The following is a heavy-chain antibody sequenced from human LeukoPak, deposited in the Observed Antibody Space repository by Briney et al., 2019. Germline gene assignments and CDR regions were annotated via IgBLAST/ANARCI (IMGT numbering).Heavy chain of an antibody. CDR3: ARGGYSYGLYDY. Sequence: GGSLRLSCAASGFTFSSYSMNWVRQAPGKGLEWVSSISSSSSYIYYADSVKGRFTISRDNAKNSLYLQMNSLRAEATAVYYCARGGYSYGLYDYWGQGTLVTVSS. V-gene: IGHV3-21*01. CDR1: GFTFSSYS. J-gene: IGHJ4*02. CDR2: ISSSSSYI. D-gene: IGHD5-18*01.